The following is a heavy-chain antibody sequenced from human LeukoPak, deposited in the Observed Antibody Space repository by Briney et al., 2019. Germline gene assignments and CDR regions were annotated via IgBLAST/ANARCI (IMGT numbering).Heavy chain of an antibody. CDR3: AKSLRTRIYYFDY. V-gene: IGHV3-30*04. CDR1: GFIFSSYA. J-gene: IGHJ4*02. Sequence: PGRSLRLSCAASGFIFSSYAMHWVRQAPGKGLEWVAVKAFDGSDEYYADSVKGRFTISRDNSKNTLYLQMNSLRGGDTAVYYCAKSLRTRIYYFDYWGQGTLVTVSS. CDR2: KAFDGSDE. D-gene: IGHD1-7*01.